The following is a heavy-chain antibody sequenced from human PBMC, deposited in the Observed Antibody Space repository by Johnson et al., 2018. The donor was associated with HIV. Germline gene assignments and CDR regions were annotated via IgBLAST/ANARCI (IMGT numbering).Heavy chain of an antibody. CDR3: AREVGRYSGSYYGDAFVI. Sequence: VQLVESGGGLVQPGRSLRLSCAASGFTFDDYAMHWVRQAPGKGLEWVSGISWNSGSIGYADSVKGRFTISRDNAKNSLYLQMNSLRAEDTAVYYCAREVGRYSGSYYGDAFVIWGQGTMVTVSA. V-gene: IGHV3-9*01. CDR1: GFTFDDYA. J-gene: IGHJ3*02. CDR2: ISWNSGSI. D-gene: IGHD1-26*01.